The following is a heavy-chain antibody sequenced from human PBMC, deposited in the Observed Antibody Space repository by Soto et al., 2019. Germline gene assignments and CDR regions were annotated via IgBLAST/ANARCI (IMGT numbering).Heavy chain of an antibody. CDR2: ISASSSSI. V-gene: IGHV3-21*01. CDR3: VRDAYNRDAFDI. J-gene: IGHJ3*02. D-gene: IGHD1-20*01. Sequence: DVQLVESGGGLVKPGGSLRLSCAASGFNFITFSMNWVRQAPGKGLGWVSAISASSSSIYYSESVKGRFTVSRDNAKNSLYLQMNSLTAEDTALYYCVRDAYNRDAFDIWGQGTKVTVSS. CDR1: GFNFITFS.